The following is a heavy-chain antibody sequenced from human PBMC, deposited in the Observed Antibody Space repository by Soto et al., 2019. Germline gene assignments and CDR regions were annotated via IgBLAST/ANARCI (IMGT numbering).Heavy chain of an antibody. CDR1: GFSLSTSGVG. J-gene: IGHJ6*02. CDR3: ALRPHYGDYGNAYYYGMDV. CDR2: IYWNDDK. V-gene: IGHV2-5*01. Sequence: QITLKESGPTLVKPTQTLTLTCTFSGFSLSTSGVGVGWIRQPPGKALEWLALIYWNDDKRYSPSLKSRLTITKETTKNQVVPTMTNIEPADTTTYYCALRPHYGDYGNAYYYGMDVWGQGTTVTVSS. D-gene: IGHD4-17*01.